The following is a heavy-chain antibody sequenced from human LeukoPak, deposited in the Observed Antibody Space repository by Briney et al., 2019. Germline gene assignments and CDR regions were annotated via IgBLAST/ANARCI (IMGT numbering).Heavy chain of an antibody. V-gene: IGHV4-4*07. D-gene: IGHD3-10*01. Sequence: PSETLSLTCNVSGASISDYYWSWIRQSAGKGLEWIGRIYATETDFNPSLKSRLTMSIDTSKNQFSLKLRSVTAADTGVYYCAKSNGYGLVDIWGQGTMVTVSS. CDR1: GASISDYY. J-gene: IGHJ3*02. CDR2: IYATET. CDR3: AKSNGYGLVDI.